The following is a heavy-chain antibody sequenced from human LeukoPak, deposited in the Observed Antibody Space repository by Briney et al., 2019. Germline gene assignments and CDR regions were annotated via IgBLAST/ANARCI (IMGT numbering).Heavy chain of an antibody. CDR1: GFTFSSYS. Sequence: GGSLRLSCAASGFTFSSYSMNWVRQAPGKGLEWASSISSSSSYIYYADSVKGRFTISRDNAKNSLYLQMNSLRAEDTAVYYRARMPPASWRPLDYWGQGTLVTVSS. CDR3: ARMPPASWRPLDY. J-gene: IGHJ4*02. D-gene: IGHD2-2*01. CDR2: ISSSSSYI. V-gene: IGHV3-21*01.